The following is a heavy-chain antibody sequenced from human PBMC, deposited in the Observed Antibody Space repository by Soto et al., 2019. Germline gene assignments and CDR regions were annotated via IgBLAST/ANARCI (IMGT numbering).Heavy chain of an antibody. V-gene: IGHV3-73*02. D-gene: IGHD2-21*01. CDR2: IRSKANSYAT. CDR1: GFTFSGST. CDR3: TRLSDCGDDCSDY. Sequence: EVQLVESGGGLVQPGGSLKLSCAASGFTFSGSTMHWVRQASGKGLEWVGRIRSKANSYATAYAASVNGRFTISRDDSKDTASLQMNSLKTEDTAVYYWTRLSDCGDDCSDYWGQGNLVTVSS. J-gene: IGHJ4*02.